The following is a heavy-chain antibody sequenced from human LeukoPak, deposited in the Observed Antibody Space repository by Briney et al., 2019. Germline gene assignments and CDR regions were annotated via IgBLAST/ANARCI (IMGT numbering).Heavy chain of an antibody. CDR2: IGAYNGNT. V-gene: IGHV1-18*01. CDR3: ARDLAGRDYAFWSGYYKAFDY. Sequence: ASVKVSCKASGYTFTSYGIGWVRQAPGQGLEWMGWIGAYNGNTNYAQKLQGRVTMTTDTSTSTAYMELRSLRSDDTAVYYCARDLAGRDYAFWSGYYKAFDYWGQGTLVTVSS. CDR1: GYTFTSYG. J-gene: IGHJ4*02. D-gene: IGHD3-3*01.